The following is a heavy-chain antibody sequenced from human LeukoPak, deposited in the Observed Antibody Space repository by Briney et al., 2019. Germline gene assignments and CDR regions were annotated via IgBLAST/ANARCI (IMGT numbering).Heavy chain of an antibody. Sequence: GGSLILSCAASGFTFSSYAMSWVRQAPGKGLEWVSAISGSGGSTYYADSVKGRFTISRDNSKNTLYLQMNSLRAEDTAVYYCAKDQGNYYVSDPHDAFDIRGQGTMVTVSS. D-gene: IGHD3-10*02. CDR1: GFTFSSYA. CDR3: AKDQGNYYVSDPHDAFDI. CDR2: ISGSGGST. V-gene: IGHV3-23*01. J-gene: IGHJ3*02.